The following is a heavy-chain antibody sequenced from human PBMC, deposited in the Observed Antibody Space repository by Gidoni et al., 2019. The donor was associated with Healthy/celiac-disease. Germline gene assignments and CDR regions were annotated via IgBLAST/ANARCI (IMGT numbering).Heavy chain of an antibody. V-gene: IGHV3-23*01. D-gene: IGHD1-26*01. CDR1: GFTFSSYA. Sequence: EVQLLESGGGLVQPGGSLRLSCAASGFTFSSYAMSWVRQAPGTGLEWVSAISGSGGSTYYADSVKGRFTISRDNSKNTLYLQMNSLRAEDTAVYYCAKDGGYSGSPGYWGQGTLVTVSS. CDR3: AKDGGYSGSPGY. CDR2: ISGSGGST. J-gene: IGHJ4*02.